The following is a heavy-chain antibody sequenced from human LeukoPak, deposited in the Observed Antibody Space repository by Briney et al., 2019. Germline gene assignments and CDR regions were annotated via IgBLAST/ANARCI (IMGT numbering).Heavy chain of an antibody. CDR1: GFTVSSNY. D-gene: IGHD3-9*01. Sequence: PGGSLRLSCAASGFTVSSNYMSWVRQAPGKGLEWVSVIYSGGSTYYADSVKGRFTISRDNSKNTLYLQMNSLRAEDTAVYYCAKANELYYDILTGYYTYDYWGQGTLVIVSS. J-gene: IGHJ4*02. V-gene: IGHV3-53*01. CDR2: IYSGGST. CDR3: AKANELYYDILTGYYTYDY.